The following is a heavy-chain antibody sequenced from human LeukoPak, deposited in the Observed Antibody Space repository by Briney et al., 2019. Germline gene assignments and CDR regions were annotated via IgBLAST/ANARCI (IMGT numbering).Heavy chain of an antibody. V-gene: IGHV4-30-4*08. CDR2: IYDSGST. CDR3: ARGRRYSLKTFDY. D-gene: IGHD1-1*01. Sequence: SETLSLTCTVSGGSISSGDYYWSWIRQPPGKGLEGIGYIYDSGSTYYNPSLKSRVTISVDTSKNQFSLKLSSVTAADTAVYYCARGRRYSLKTFDYWGQGTLVTVSS. J-gene: IGHJ4*02. CDR1: GGSISSGDYY.